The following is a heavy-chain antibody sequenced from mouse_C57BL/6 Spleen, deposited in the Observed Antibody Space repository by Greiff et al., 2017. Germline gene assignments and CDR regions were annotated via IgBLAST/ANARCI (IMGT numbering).Heavy chain of an antibody. Sequence: QVQLQQPGAELVKPGASVKLSCKASGYTFTSYWMPWVKQRPGQGLQWLGMLHPYSGSTNYNEKFKSKATLTVDKSSSTAYRQRSRLTSEDSAVYYCARGWDYWGQGTTLTVSS. V-gene: IGHV1-64*01. CDR1: GYTFTSYW. CDR3: ARGWDY. CDR2: LHPYSGST. D-gene: IGHD3-3*01. J-gene: IGHJ2*01.